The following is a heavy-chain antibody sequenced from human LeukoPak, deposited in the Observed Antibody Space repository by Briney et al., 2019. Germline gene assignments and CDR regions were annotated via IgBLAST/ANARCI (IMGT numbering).Heavy chain of an antibody. J-gene: IGHJ4*02. D-gene: IGHD3-22*01. Sequence: GGSLRLSCATSGFSFTDYPMNWVRQAPGKGLEWISNIRTTAEGAKYAYYADSVKGRFTISRDNAKNTLYLQMNSLRAEDTAVYYCAGTIVGKWAIDYWGQGTLVTVSS. V-gene: IGHV3-21*05. CDR1: GFSFTDYP. CDR2: IRTTAEGAKYA. CDR3: AGTIVGKWAIDY.